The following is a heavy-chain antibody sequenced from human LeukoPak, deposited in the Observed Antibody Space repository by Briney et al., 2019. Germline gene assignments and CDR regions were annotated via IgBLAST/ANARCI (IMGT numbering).Heavy chain of an antibody. CDR1: GGSISSSSYY. CDR2: IYYSGST. D-gene: IGHD3-10*01. V-gene: IGHV4-39*01. J-gene: IGHJ4*02. CDR3: ARGFTMVRGVITSLDY. Sequence: KSSETLSLTCTVSGGSISSSSYYWGWIRQPPGKGLEWIGSIYYSGSTYYNPSLKSRVTISVDTSKNQFSLKLSSVTAADTAVYYCARGFTMVRGVITSLDYWGQGTLVTVSS.